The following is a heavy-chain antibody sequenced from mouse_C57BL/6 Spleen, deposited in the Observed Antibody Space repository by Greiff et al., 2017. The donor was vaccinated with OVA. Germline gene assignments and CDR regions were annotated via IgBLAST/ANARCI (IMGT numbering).Heavy chain of an antibody. D-gene: IGHD2-4*01. Sequence: EVKVVESGGDLVKPGGSLKLSCAASGFTFSSYGMSWVRQTPDKRLEWVATISSGGSYTYYPDSVKGRFTISRDNAKNTLYLQMSSLKSEDTAMYYCARDYDWFAYWGQGTLVTVSA. CDR2: ISSGGSYT. J-gene: IGHJ3*01. CDR3: ARDYDWFAY. V-gene: IGHV5-6*01. CDR1: GFTFSSYG.